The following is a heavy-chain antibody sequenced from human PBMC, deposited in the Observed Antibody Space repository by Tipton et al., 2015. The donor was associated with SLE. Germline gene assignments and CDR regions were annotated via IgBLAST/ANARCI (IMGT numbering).Heavy chain of an antibody. CDR2: INTYTGNT. V-gene: IGHV1-18*04. CDR3: ARDRDYFDY. J-gene: IGHJ4*02. Sequence: QLVQSGAEVKKPGASVKVSCKASGYTFTNYGISWVRQAPGQGLEWMGWINTYTGNTNYAQRLQGRLTMTTDTSTSTAYMELKSLRSDDTAVYYCARDRDYFDYWGQGTLVTVS. CDR1: GYTFTNYG.